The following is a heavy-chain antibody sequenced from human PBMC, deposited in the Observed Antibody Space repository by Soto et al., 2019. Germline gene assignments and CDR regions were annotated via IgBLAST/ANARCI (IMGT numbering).Heavy chain of an antibody. V-gene: IGHV2-5*02. CDR1: GFSLSTSGVG. D-gene: IGHD1-7*01. Sequence: QITLKESGPTLVKPTQTLTLTCTFSGFSLSTSGVGVGWIRQPPGKALEWLALIYLDDDKRYSPSLKSRLTIPTDTSKNQVVRTMTNMDPVDTATYYCAHRRGDWNSLDYWGQGTLVTVSS. CDR2: IYLDDDK. CDR3: AHRRGDWNSLDY. J-gene: IGHJ4*02.